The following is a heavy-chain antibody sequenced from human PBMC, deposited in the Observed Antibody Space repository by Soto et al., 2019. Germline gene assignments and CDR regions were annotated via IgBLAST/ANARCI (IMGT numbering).Heavy chain of an antibody. J-gene: IGHJ4*02. D-gene: IGHD4-17*01. CDR2: IYYDGST. CDR1: GGSISTYY. CDR3: ARDLGPYDYGAYVEGYFDY. Sequence: PSETLSLTCTVSGGSISTYYWNWIRQPPGKGLEWIGYIYYDGSTIYNPSLKSRVTISVDTSKNQFSLKLSSVTAADTAVYYCARDLGPYDYGAYVEGYFDYWGQGTLVTVSS. V-gene: IGHV4-59*01.